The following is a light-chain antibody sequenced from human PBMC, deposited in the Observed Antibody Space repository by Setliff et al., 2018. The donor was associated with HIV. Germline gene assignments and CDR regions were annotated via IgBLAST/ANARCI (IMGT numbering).Light chain of an antibody. CDR3: CSYAISSTFNCV. V-gene: IGLV2-23*03. CDR1: SSDVGSYNL. Sequence: QSVLTQPASVSGSPGQSITISCTGTSSDVGSYNLVSWYQQHPGKAPKLMIYEGSKRPSGVSNRFSGSKSGNTASLTISGLQAEDEADYYCCSYAISSTFNCVFGTGTKVTVL. J-gene: IGLJ1*01. CDR2: EGS.